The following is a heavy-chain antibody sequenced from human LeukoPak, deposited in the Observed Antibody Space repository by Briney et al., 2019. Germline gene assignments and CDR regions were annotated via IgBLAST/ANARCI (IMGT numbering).Heavy chain of an antibody. D-gene: IGHD5-12*01. CDR1: GYTFTSYG. Sequence: SVKVSCKASGYTFTSYGISWVRQAPGQGLEWMGRIIPILGIANYAQKFQGRVTITADKSTSTAYMELSSLRSEDTAVYYCARPYSGYDVDAFDIWGQGTMVTVSS. CDR2: IIPILGIA. CDR3: ARPYSGYDVDAFDI. V-gene: IGHV1-69*04. J-gene: IGHJ3*02.